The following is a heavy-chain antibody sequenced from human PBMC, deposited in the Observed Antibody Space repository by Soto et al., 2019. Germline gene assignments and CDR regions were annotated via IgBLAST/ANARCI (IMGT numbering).Heavy chain of an antibody. CDR1: GGSISSYY. Sequence: PSDTLSLTCTVSGGSISSYYWSWIRQPPGKGLEWIGYIYYSGSTNYNPSLKSRVTISVDTSKNQFSLKLRSVTGADTAVYYCARRYGGNFDYWGQGTLVTVSS. J-gene: IGHJ4*02. CDR2: IYYSGST. V-gene: IGHV4-59*01. CDR3: ARRYGGNFDY. D-gene: IGHD1-26*01.